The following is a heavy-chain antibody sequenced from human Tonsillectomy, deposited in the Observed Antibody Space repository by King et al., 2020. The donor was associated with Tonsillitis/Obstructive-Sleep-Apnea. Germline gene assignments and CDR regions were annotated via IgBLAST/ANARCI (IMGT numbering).Heavy chain of an antibody. D-gene: IGHD3-3*01. CDR3: ARDPWSYYDFWSGYYKGPGAFDI. V-gene: IGHV3-48*02. CDR1: GFTFSSYS. J-gene: IGHJ3*02. Sequence: VQLVESGGGLVQPGGSLRLSCAASGFTFSSYSMNWVPQAPGKGLGGGSYISSSSSTIYYADPVKGRFTISRENAKNSLYLQMNSLRDEDTAVYYCARDPWSYYDFWSGYYKGPGAFDIWGQGTMVTVSS. CDR2: ISSSSSTI.